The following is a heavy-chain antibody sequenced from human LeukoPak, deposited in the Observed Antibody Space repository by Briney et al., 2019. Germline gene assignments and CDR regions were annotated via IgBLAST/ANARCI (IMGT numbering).Heavy chain of an antibody. Sequence: GGSLRLSCAASGFTFSSYAMHWVRQAPGKGLEWVAVISYDGSNKYYADSVKGRFTISRDNSKNTLYLQMNSLRAEDTAVYYCANVVPAAREGYYYYYMDVWGKGTTVTVSS. CDR3: ANVVPAAREGYYYYYMDV. CDR1: GFTFSSYA. D-gene: IGHD2-2*01. CDR2: ISYDGSNK. J-gene: IGHJ6*03. V-gene: IGHV3-30-3*01.